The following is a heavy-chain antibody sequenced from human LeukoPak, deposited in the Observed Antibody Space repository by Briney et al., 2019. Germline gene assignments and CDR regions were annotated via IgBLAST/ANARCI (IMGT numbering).Heavy chain of an antibody. V-gene: IGHV3-66*01. CDR2: TYVSGNT. J-gene: IGHJ5*02. CDR3: AREVGA. CDR1: GIDVSSNY. Sequence: PGGSLSLSCTVSGIDVSSNYISWVRQAPGKGLEWVSVTYVSGNTYYADSVKGRFIVSRDNSKNTLYLEMNSLRVEDTGVHYCAREVGAWGQGTLVTVSS. D-gene: IGHD1-26*01.